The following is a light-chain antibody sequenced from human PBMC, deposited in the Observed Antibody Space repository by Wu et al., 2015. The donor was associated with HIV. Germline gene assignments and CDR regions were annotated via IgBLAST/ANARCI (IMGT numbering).Light chain of an antibody. CDR3: QHNEGAWT. V-gene: IGKV3-20*01. Sequence: EIVLTQSPGTLSLSPGERATLSCRASQTINSNFLAWYQQKPGQAPRLLIYGASTRATGIPDTFIGRGSGTDFTLIISRVEPEDFAMYYCQHNEGAWTFGQGTKVEIK. CDR2: GAS. CDR1: QTINSNF. J-gene: IGKJ1*01.